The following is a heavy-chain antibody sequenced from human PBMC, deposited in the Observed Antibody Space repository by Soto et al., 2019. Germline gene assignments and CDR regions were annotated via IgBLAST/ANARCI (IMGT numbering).Heavy chain of an antibody. Sequence: AETFYLTFTVSGASISFHRYSWTWIRQPPGKVLEWLGSSYYSGTTYFNPSLKSLATISVDTSKNQFSLRLTSVTAADTAIYYCTRRYNLNDSYFEPGRPRALDNVSS. D-gene: IGHD1-20*01. V-gene: IGHV4-39*01. J-gene: IGHJ5*02. CDR1: GASISFHRYS. CDR3: TRRYNLNDSYFEP. CDR2: SYYSGTT.